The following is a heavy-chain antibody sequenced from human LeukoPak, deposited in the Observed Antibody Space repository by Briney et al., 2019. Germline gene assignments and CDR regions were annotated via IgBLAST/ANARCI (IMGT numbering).Heavy chain of an antibody. CDR1: GFTFSNAW. Sequence: PGGSLRLSCAASGFTFSNAWMSWVRQAPGKGLEWVGRIKSKTDGWTTDYATPVKGRFTISRDDSKNTLYLQMNSLKTEDTAVYYCTTDTSVMITFGGVYWGQGTLVTVSS. V-gene: IGHV3-15*01. CDR2: IKSKTDGWTT. D-gene: IGHD3-16*01. CDR3: TTDTSVMITFGGVY. J-gene: IGHJ4*02.